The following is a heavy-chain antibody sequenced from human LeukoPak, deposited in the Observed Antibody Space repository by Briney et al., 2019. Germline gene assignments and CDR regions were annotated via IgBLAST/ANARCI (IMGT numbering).Heavy chain of an antibody. CDR3: ARGYSGSYYYYYGMDV. D-gene: IGHD1-26*01. CDR2: INPNSGGT. J-gene: IGHJ6*02. Sequence: ASVQVSCKASGYTFTGYYMHWVRQAPGQGLEWMGWINPNSGGTNYAQKFQGWVTMTRDTSISTAYMELSRLRSDDTAVYYCARGYSGSYYYYYGMDVWGQGTTVTVSS. V-gene: IGHV1-2*04. CDR1: GYTFTGYY.